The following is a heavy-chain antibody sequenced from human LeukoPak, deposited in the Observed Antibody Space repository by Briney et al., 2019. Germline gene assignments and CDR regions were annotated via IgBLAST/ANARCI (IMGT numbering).Heavy chain of an antibody. CDR3: AKLAKSFIFVDV. J-gene: IGHJ6*04. CDR1: GGSISSYY. V-gene: IGHV4-59*01. Sequence: PSETLSLTCTVSGGSISSYYWSWIRQPPGKGLEWIGYIYYSGSTNYNPSLKSRVTISVDTSKNQFSLKLSSVTAADTAVYYCAKLAKSFIFVDVWGKGTTVTVSS. D-gene: IGHD3-9*01. CDR2: IYYSGST.